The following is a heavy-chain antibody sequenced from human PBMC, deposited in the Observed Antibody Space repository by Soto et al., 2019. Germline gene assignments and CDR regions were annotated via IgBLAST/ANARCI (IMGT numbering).Heavy chain of an antibody. Sequence: SETLSLTCTVSGASVSSGDNYWSWIRQPPGKGLEWIGYVYYSGSTNYNPSLKSRVTISVDTSKNQFSLKLSSVTAADTAVYYCAREVRENSGTYCFDYWGQGTLVTVSS. J-gene: IGHJ4*02. CDR1: GASVSSGDNY. CDR2: VYYSGST. D-gene: IGHD3-10*01. V-gene: IGHV4-61*08. CDR3: AREVRENSGTYCFDY.